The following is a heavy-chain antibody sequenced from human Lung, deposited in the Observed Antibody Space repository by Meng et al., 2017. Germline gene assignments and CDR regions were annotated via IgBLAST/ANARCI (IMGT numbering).Heavy chain of an antibody. Sequence: QVQLVQSGAEVRKPGASSQVSCETSGYNFTDFQIHWVRQAPGQGLEWMGRITPNSGGANYAQKFQGRVTMTRDTSIRTAYMDLSRLTSDDTAIYYCARDRDGYASFDHWGQGTLVTVSS. J-gene: IGHJ4*02. CDR1: GYNFTDFQ. V-gene: IGHV1-2*06. D-gene: IGHD5-24*01. CDR3: ARDRDGYASFDH. CDR2: ITPNSGGA.